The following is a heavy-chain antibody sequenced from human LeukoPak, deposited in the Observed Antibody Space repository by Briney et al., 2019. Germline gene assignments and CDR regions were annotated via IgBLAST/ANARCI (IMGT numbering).Heavy chain of an antibody. CDR3: ARAYCSGGSCYFDY. CDR1: GFTFNNHA. Sequence: GGSLRLSCVVSGFTFNNHAMSWVRQAPGKGLEWVSAISGSGDNTYYADSVKGRFSISRDNSKNTLYLQMNSLRAEDTAVYYCARAYCSGGSCYFDYWGQGALVTVSS. CDR2: ISGSGDNT. D-gene: IGHD2-15*01. J-gene: IGHJ4*02. V-gene: IGHV3-23*01.